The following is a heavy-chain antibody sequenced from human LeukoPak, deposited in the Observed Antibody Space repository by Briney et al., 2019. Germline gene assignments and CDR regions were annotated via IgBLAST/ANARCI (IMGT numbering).Heavy chain of an antibody. J-gene: IGHJ4*02. CDR2: ISGSGGST. V-gene: IGHV3-23*01. CDR3: AISRVVPAASPFDY. CDR1: GFTFSSYA. Sequence: GGSLRLSCAASGFTFSSYAMSWVRQAPGKGLEWVSAISGSGGSTYYADSVKGRFTISRDNSKNTLYLQVNSLRAEDTAVYYCAISRVVPAASPFDYWGQGTLVTVSS. D-gene: IGHD2-2*01.